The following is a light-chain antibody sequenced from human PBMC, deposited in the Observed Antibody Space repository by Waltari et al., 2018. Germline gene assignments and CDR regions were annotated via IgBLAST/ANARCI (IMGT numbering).Light chain of an antibody. Sequence: QSALTQPASVSGSPGQSITLSCTGTSSDVGGYNYASWYQQHPGKAPKLMIYDVTKRPAGVSKRFSGSKSGNTASLTISGLQAEDEADYYCCSFRSSSTWVFGGGTKLTVL. CDR2: DVT. V-gene: IGLV2-14*03. CDR1: SSDVGGYNY. CDR3: CSFRSSSTWV. J-gene: IGLJ3*02.